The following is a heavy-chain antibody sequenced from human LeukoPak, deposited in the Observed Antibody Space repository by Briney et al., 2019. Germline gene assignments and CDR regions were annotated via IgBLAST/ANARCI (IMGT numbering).Heavy chain of an antibody. Sequence: PGGSLRLSCAASGFSLGDYWMNWVRQAPGKGLEWVANIKQDGNEKYFVDSVRGRFTISRDNAKNSLFLQMNSLRTQDTAGYYCARLIVRGIRVAGYSGMDVWGQGTTVTVSS. V-gene: IGHV3-7*03. CDR1: GFSLGDYW. J-gene: IGHJ6*02. CDR2: IKQDGNEK. D-gene: IGHD3-10*02. CDR3: ARLIVRGIRVAGYSGMDV.